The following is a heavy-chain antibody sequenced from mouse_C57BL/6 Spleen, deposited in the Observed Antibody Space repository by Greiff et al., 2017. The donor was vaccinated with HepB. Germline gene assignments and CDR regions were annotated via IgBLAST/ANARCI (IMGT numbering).Heavy chain of an antibody. CDR3: ARGYGSSYHYAMDY. CDR2: INPGSGGT. D-gene: IGHD1-1*01. J-gene: IGHJ4*01. Sequence: QVQLQQSGAELVRPGTSVKVSCKASGYAFTNYLIEWVKQRPGQGLEWIGVINPGSGGTNYNEKFKGKATLTAEKSSSTAYMQLSSLTSEDSAVYFCARGYGSSYHYAMDYWGQGTSVTVSS. CDR1: GYAFTNYL. V-gene: IGHV1-54*01.